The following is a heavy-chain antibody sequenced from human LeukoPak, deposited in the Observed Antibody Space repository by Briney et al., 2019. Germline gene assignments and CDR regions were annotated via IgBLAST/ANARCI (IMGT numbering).Heavy chain of an antibody. Sequence: GGSLRLSCAASGFTVSSNYMSWVRQAPGKGLEWVSVIYSGGNTYYADSVKGRFTISRDNSNNTLYLQMDSLRAEDTAVYYCARDASSGWRYYFDYWGQGTLVTVSS. D-gene: IGHD6-19*01. CDR2: IYSGGNT. V-gene: IGHV3-66*01. J-gene: IGHJ4*02. CDR3: ARDASSGWRYYFDY. CDR1: GFTVSSNY.